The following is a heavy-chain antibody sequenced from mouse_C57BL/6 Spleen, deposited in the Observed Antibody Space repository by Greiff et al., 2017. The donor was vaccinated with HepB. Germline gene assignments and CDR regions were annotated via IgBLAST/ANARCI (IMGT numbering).Heavy chain of an antibody. V-gene: IGHV1-15*01. D-gene: IGHD2-4*01. CDR1: GYTFTDYE. Sequence: QVQLKQSGAELVRPGASVTLSCKASGYTFTDYEMHWVKQTPVHGLEWIGAIDPETGGTAYNQKFKGKAILTADKSSSTAYMELRSLTSEDSAVYYCTRRRVYYDYAFYAMDYWGQGTSVTVSS. CDR3: TRRRVYYDYAFYAMDY. J-gene: IGHJ4*01. CDR2: IDPETGGT.